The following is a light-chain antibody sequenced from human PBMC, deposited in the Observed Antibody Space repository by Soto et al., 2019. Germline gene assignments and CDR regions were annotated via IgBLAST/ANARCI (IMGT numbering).Light chain of an antibody. Sequence: EIVLTQSPGTLSLSPGERATLSCRASQSVRSTSLAWYQQKPGQAPRLLIYGASSRATGIPAMFSGSGSGTAFTLTISRLEPEDFAVYYCQQYGTSVTFGPGTKVDIK. V-gene: IGKV3-20*01. CDR1: QSVRSTS. J-gene: IGKJ3*01. CDR2: GAS. CDR3: QQYGTSVT.